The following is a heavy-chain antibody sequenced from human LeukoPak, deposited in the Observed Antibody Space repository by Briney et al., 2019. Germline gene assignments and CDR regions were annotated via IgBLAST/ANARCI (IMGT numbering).Heavy chain of an antibody. J-gene: IGHJ4*02. V-gene: IGHV3-23*01. CDR3: AKAQELGNYDFFLFDY. CDR2: IRGGGGST. Sequence: GGPLRPSCAASGFTFSTYSIGWVRQAPGKGLEWVSAIRGGGGSTYYGGSVTGRFTISGDNSKNTLYLQMNSLRAEDTAVYYCAKAQELGNYDFFLFDYWGQGGLVTVSS. D-gene: IGHD3/OR15-3a*01. CDR1: GFTFSTYS.